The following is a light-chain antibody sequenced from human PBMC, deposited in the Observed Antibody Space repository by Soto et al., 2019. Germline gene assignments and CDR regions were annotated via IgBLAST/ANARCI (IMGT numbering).Light chain of an antibody. J-gene: IGKJ1*01. CDR3: QQYSSSPQT. CDR2: GAS. CDR1: ESLSSNS. Sequence: EIVLTQSPATLSLSPWEVAALSCRASESLSSNSLAWYQHQPGQAPGLLIYGASSKATGIPDRFHGSGSGTEFTLTISRLEPEDFAVYYCQQYSSSPQTFGQGTKV. V-gene: IGKV3-20*01.